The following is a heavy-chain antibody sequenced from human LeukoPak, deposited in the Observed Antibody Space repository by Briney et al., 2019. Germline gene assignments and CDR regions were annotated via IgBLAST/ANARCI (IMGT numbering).Heavy chain of an antibody. J-gene: IGHJ4*02. V-gene: IGHV4-31*03. D-gene: IGHD6-13*01. CDR3: AREIYSSSCFDY. Sequence: SETLSLTCTVSGGSISSGGYYWSWIRQHPGKGLEWIGYIYYSGSTYYNPSLKSRVTISVDTSKNQFSLKLSSVTAADTAVYYCAREIYSSSCFDYWGQGTLVTVSS. CDR2: IYYSGST. CDR1: GGSISSGGYY.